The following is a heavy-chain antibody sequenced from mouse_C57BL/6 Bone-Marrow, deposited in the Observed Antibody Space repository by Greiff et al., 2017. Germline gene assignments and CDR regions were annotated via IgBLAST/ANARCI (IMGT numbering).Heavy chain of an antibody. Sequence: VHVKQSGTVLARPGASVKVSCKTSGYTFTSYWMHWVKQRPGQGLEWIGAIYPGNSDTSYNQKFKGKAKLTAVTSASTAYMELSSLTNEDSAVYYCTMVTTEAWFAYWGQGTLVTVSA. J-gene: IGHJ3*01. V-gene: IGHV1-5*01. CDR1: GYTFTSYW. CDR3: TMVTTEAWFAY. CDR2: IYPGNSDT. D-gene: IGHD2-2*01.